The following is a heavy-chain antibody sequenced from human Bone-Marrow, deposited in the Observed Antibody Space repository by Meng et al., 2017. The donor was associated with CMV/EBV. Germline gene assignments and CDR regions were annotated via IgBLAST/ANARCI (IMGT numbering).Heavy chain of an antibody. D-gene: IGHD2-2*01. J-gene: IGHJ6*02. Sequence: GGSLRLSCAASGFTFSSYAMSWVRQAPGKGLEWVSVIYSGGSSTYYADSVKGRFTISRDNSKNTLYLHMNSLRAEDTAVYYCAKWSSPDCSSTSCLSSRYGMDVWGQGTMVTVSS. CDR1: GFTFSSYA. CDR2: IYSGGSST. V-gene: IGHV3-23*03. CDR3: AKWSSPDCSSTSCLSSRYGMDV.